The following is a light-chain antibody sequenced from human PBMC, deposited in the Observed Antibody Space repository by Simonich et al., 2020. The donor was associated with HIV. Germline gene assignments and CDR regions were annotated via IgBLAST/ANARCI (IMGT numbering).Light chain of an antibody. CDR3: CSYAGSYTWV. J-gene: IGLJ3*02. Sequence: QSALTQPRSVSGAPGQSVTISCTGTSSDVGGDNHVSWYQQHPGKAPKLMIYDVRKRPSGVPDRFLGSKSGNTASLTISGLQAEDEADYYCCSYAGSYTWVFGGGTKLTVL. CDR2: DVR. CDR1: SSDVGGDNH. V-gene: IGLV2-11*01.